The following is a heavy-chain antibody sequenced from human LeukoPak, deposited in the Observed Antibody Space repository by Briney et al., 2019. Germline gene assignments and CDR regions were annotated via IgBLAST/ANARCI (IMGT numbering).Heavy chain of an antibody. CDR1: GFSFSSYS. CDR3: WRDYVYVFDY. V-gene: IGHV3-48*01. D-gene: IGHD2/OR15-2a*01. Sequence: GGSLRLSCAASGFSFSSYSINWVRQAPGKGLEWVSYISGDGNAKHYTDSVKGRFTISRDNAKNALYLQMNSLRAEDTAVYFCWRDYVYVFDYWGRGTLVSV. J-gene: IGHJ4*02. CDR2: ISGDGNAK.